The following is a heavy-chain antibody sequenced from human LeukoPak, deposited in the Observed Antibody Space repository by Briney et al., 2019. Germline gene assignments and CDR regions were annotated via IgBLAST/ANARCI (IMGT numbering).Heavy chain of an antibody. D-gene: IGHD1-26*01. CDR1: GGTFSSYA. V-gene: IGHV1-69*04. J-gene: IGHJ6*02. CDR3: ARGNPVGATTYYYGMDV. CDR2: IIPILGIA. Sequence: ASVKVSCKASGGTFSSYAISWVRQAPGQGLEWVGRIIPILGIANYAQKFQGRVTINADKSTSTAYMELSSLRSEDTAVYYCARGNPVGATTYYYGMDVWGQGTTVTVSS.